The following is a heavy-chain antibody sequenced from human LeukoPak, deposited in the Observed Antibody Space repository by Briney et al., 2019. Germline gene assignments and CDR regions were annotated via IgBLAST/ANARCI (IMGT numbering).Heavy chain of an antibody. J-gene: IGHJ3*02. Sequence: GGSLRLSCAASGFTFSSYSMNWVRQAPGKGLEWVSYISSSSTIYYADSVKGRFTISRDNAKNSLYLQMNSLRAEDTAVYYCAKEQYYYDSSGYYSDAFDIWGQGTMVTVSS. CDR3: AKEQYYYDSSGYYSDAFDI. D-gene: IGHD3-22*01. CDR2: ISSSSTI. CDR1: GFTFSSYS. V-gene: IGHV3-48*01.